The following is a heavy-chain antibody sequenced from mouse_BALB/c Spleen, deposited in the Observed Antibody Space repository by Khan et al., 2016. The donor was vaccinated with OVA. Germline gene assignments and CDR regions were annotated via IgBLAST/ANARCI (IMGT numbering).Heavy chain of an antibody. J-gene: IGHJ1*01. Sequence: EVELVESGGVLVQPGGSLKLSCAASGCSFSTSGMSWVRQTADKRLELVATINSNGGTSYYPDSVRGRFTISRDNAKNTLHLQMSSLKSEDTAMYYCAKIYYRYDEGYWYFDVWGAGTTVTVSS. D-gene: IGHD2-14*01. CDR3: AKIYYRYDEGYWYFDV. CDR2: INSNGGTS. V-gene: IGHV5-6-3*01. CDR1: GCSFSTSG.